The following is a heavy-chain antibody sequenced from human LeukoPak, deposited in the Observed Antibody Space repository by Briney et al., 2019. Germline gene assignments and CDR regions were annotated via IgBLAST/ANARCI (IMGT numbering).Heavy chain of an antibody. Sequence: SQTLSLTCTVSGGSISSGGYYWSWIRQHPGKGLEWIGYIYYSGSTYYNPSLKSRVTISVDTSKNQFSLKLSSVTAADTAVYYRARVPRAVVVPAALEAAFDIWGQGTMVTVSS. CDR1: GGSISSGGYY. V-gene: IGHV4-31*03. D-gene: IGHD2-2*01. CDR2: IYYSGST. CDR3: ARVPRAVVVPAALEAAFDI. J-gene: IGHJ3*02.